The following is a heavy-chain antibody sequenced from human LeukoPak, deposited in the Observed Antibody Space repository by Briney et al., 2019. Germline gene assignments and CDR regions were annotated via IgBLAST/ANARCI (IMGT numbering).Heavy chain of an antibody. CDR2: ISGSGGST. J-gene: IGHJ4*02. D-gene: IGHD6-19*01. CDR1: GFTFSSYA. V-gene: IGHV3-23*01. Sequence: GSLRLSCAASGFTFSSYAMSWVRQAPGKGLEWVSAISGSGGSTYYADSVKGRFTISRDNSKNTLYLQMNSLRAEDTAVYYCAKVSVAGIILGYWGQGTLVTVSS. CDR3: AKVSVAGIILGY.